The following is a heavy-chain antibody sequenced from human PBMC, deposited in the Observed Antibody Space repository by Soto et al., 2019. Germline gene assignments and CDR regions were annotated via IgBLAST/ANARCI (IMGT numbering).Heavy chain of an antibody. D-gene: IGHD6-6*01. J-gene: IGHJ4*02. Sequence: EVQLVESGGGLVQPGGSLKLSCEASGFSFSDSAMHWVRQASGKGLEWVGRIRTKPNSYATAYAASVKGRFTISRDDSRNMAYLQMNSLKTEDTALYYCTTASSSSGFDYWGQGALVTVSS. V-gene: IGHV3-73*01. CDR3: TTASSSSGFDY. CDR1: GFSFSDSA. CDR2: IRTKPNSYAT.